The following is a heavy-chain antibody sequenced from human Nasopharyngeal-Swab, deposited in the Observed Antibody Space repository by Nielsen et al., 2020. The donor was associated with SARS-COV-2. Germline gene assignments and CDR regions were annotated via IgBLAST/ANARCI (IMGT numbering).Heavy chain of an antibody. CDR1: GYTFTSYG. Sequence: ASVKVSCKASGYTFTSYGISWVRQAPGQGLEWMGWISAYNGNTNYAQKLQGRVTMTTDTSTSTAYMELRSLRSADTAVYYCARDDPSNYDFWSGYYTSFDYWCQGTLVTVSS. J-gene: IGHJ4*02. CDR2: ISAYNGNT. V-gene: IGHV1-18*01. D-gene: IGHD3-3*01. CDR3: ARDDPSNYDFWSGYYTSFDY.